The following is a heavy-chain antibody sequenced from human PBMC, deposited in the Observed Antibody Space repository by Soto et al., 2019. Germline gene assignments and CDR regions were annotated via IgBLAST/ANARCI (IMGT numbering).Heavy chain of an antibody. D-gene: IGHD2-8*02. Sequence: EVQLVESGGDLVQPGGSLRLSCAASGFTFNDYSMTWMRQAPGRGLEWVANIKKDGLEKYYVESEGGRFVISRDNAKNSLYLQMNSLRVEDTAVYYCARHTWWHFYWGQGTLVTVSS. CDR1: GFTFNDYS. CDR3: ARHTWWHFY. CDR2: IKKDGLEK. V-gene: IGHV3-7*04. J-gene: IGHJ4*02.